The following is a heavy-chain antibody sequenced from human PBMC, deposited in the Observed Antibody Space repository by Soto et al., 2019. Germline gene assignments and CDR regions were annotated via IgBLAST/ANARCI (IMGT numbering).Heavy chain of an antibody. CDR1: GGSISSDNCS. CDR3: ARVPVSIGYGMDV. J-gene: IGHJ6*02. CDR2: IYHSGST. D-gene: IGHD6-6*01. V-gene: IGHV4-30-2*01. Sequence: QLQLQESGSGLVKPSQTLSLTCAVSGGSISSDNCSWSWIRQPPGKGLEWIGYIYHSGSTDYNPPLERRASRSVDKSRNQFSLKLSSVSAADPAVYFFARVPVSIGYGMDVCGEGTTVTVSS.